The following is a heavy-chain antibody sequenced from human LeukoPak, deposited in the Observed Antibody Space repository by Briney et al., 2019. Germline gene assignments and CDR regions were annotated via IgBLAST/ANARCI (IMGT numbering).Heavy chain of an antibody. CDR2: SSGSGGST. D-gene: IGHD4-11*01. CDR1: GFSFSSYA. CDR3: AKSMTTSDDY. Sequence: GGSLRLSCAASGFSFSSYAMSWVRQAPGKGLEWVSASSGSGGSTYYADSVKGRFTISRDNSKNTLYLQMNSLRVEDTAVYYCAKSMTTSDDYWGQGTLVTASS. J-gene: IGHJ4*02. V-gene: IGHV3-23*01.